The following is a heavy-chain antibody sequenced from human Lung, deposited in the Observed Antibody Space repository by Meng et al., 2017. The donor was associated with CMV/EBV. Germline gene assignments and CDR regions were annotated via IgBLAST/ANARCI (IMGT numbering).Heavy chain of an antibody. D-gene: IGHD3-3*01. CDR2: IYYSGST. V-gene: IGHV4-61*01. Sequence: GSLRLSCTVSGGSVSSGSYYWSWIRQPPGKGLEWIGYIYYSGSTNYNPSLKSRVTISVDTSKNQFSLKLSSVTAADTAVYYCARGGYYDFWSGYSYYYYYGMDVWGQGTTVTGSS. CDR3: ARGGYYDFWSGYSYYYYYGMDV. CDR1: GGSVSSGSYY. J-gene: IGHJ6*02.